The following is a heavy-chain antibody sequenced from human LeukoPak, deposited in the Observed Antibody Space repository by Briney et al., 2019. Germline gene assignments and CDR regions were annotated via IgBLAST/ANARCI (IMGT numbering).Heavy chain of an antibody. V-gene: IGHV4-34*01. D-gene: IGHD2-2*01. CDR1: GGSFSGYY. J-gene: IGHJ4*02. CDR3: ARWGYCSSTSCQNFDY. CDR2: INHSGST. Sequence: SETLSPTCAVYGGSFSGYYWSWIRQPPGKGLEWIGEINHSGSTNYNPSLKSRVTISVDTSKNQFSLKLSSVTAADTAVYYCARWGYCSSTSCQNFDYWGQGTLVTVSS.